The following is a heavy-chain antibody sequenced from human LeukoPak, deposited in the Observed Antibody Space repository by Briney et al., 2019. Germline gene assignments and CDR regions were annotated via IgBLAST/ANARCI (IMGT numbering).Heavy chain of an antibody. CDR3: ARRSIGAYSGYYPDFDY. V-gene: IGHV5-51*01. CDR1: GYSFTTYW. CDR2: IYPGDSDT. J-gene: IGHJ4*02. D-gene: IGHD5-12*01. Sequence: GFLKISCKVSGYSFTTYWIAWVRQLPGKGLDWMWFIYPGDSDTTYSPSFQDHVTISAAKSISTAYLQWSSLKASDTAIYYCARRSIGAYSGYYPDFDYWGQGALVTVSS.